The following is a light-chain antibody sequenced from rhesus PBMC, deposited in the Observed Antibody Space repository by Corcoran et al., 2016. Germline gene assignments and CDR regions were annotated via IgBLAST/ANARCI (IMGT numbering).Light chain of an antibody. CDR2: RAS. V-gene: IGKV1S9*01. Sequence: DIQTTQSPSSLSASVGDRVTITCQASQSLSNYLNLYQQTPGKIPKLLIYRASSLQSGIPSRFSGIGSGTDFTLTSSSLHPEDFASYYCQQGYSYPYSFGQGTKVEIK. CDR3: QQGYSYPYS. J-gene: IGKJ2*01. CDR1: QSLSNY.